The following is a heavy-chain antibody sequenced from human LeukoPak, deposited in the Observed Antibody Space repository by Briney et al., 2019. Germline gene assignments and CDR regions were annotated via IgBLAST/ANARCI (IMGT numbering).Heavy chain of an antibody. V-gene: IGHV4-39*07. CDR2: IYYSGST. Sequence: PSETLSLTCTVSGGSISSSSYYWGWIRQPPGKGLEWIGSIYYSGSTYYNPSLKSRVTISVDTSKNQFSLKLSSVTAADTAVYYCARDGGRTWYMDVWGKGTTVTVSS. CDR3: ARDGGRTWYMDV. CDR1: GGSISSSSYY. D-gene: IGHD3-16*01. J-gene: IGHJ6*03.